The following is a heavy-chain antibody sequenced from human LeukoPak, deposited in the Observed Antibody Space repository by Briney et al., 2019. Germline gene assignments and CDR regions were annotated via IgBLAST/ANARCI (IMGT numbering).Heavy chain of an antibody. Sequence: GGSLRLSCAPSGFTFSSYWMHCVRQAPGKGLVWVSRIDSDGSSASYAASVKGRFTISRDNAKNTLYLQMNSLRAEDTAVYYCARDIYSSADYWGQGTLVTVSS. CDR1: GFTFSSYW. V-gene: IGHV3-74*01. CDR3: ARDIYSSADY. J-gene: IGHJ4*02. D-gene: IGHD3-22*01. CDR2: IDSDGSSA.